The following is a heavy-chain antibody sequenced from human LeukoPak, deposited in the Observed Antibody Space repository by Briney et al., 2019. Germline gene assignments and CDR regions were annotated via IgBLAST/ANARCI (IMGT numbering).Heavy chain of an antibody. Sequence: TGGSLRLSCAASGFTFSNAWMTWVRQAPEKGLEWVGRIKSKTDGGTTDYAAPAKGRFTISRDDSKNTLYLQMNSLRTEDTALYFCTTELRWQLPNFDYWGQGTLVTVSS. CDR2: IKSKTDGGTT. CDR3: TTELRWQLPNFDY. D-gene: IGHD2-15*01. CDR1: GFTFSNAW. J-gene: IGHJ4*02. V-gene: IGHV3-15*01.